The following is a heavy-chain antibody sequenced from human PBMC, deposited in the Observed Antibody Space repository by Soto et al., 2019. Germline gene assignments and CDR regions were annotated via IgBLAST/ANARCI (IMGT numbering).Heavy chain of an antibody. CDR1: GGTVSSYA. D-gene: IGHD6-6*01. CDR2: IIPIFGTT. J-gene: IGHJ4*02. Sequence: QVQLVQSGAEVKKPGSSVKVSCKASGGTVSSYATSWVRQAPGQGLKWMGGIIPIFGTTNYAQEFQGRVTITADESTSTAYMELSSLRSEDTAVYYCARDAGIEYSSSTSFNYWGQGTPVTVSS. CDR3: ARDAGIEYSSSTSFNY. V-gene: IGHV1-69*01.